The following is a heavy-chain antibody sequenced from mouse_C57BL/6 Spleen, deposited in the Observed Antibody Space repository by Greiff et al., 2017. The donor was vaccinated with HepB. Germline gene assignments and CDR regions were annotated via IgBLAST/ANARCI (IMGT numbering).Heavy chain of an antibody. Sequence: VQLQQPGAELVKPGASVKLSCKASGYTFTSYWMHWVKQRPGQGLEWIGMIHPNSGSTNYNEKFKSKATLTVDKSSSIAYMQLSSLTSEDSAVYCGGRRSYGYWYFDVWGTGTTVTVSS. D-gene: IGHD1-1*02. J-gene: IGHJ1*03. CDR1: GYTFTSYW. V-gene: IGHV1-64*01. CDR3: GRRSYGYWYFDV. CDR2: IHPNSGST.